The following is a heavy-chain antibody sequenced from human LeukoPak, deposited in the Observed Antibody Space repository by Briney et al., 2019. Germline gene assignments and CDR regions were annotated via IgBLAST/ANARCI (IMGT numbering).Heavy chain of an antibody. CDR3: ARAPITSPFYFDY. Sequence: GGSLRLSCTASGFAFDEHGMGWVRQVPGKGLEWVSGINWSGGSTGYADPLRGRFTISRDNAKNSLYLQMDSLRAEDTALYYCARAPITSPFYFDYWGQGTLVTVSS. CDR1: GFAFDEHG. CDR2: INWSGGST. D-gene: IGHD2-2*01. J-gene: IGHJ4*02. V-gene: IGHV3-20*04.